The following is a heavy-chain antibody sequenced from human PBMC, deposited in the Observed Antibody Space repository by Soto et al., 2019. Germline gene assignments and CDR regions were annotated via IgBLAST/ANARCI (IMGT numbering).Heavy chain of an antibody. CDR3: AKDATAVNGVWDPFDM. V-gene: IGHV3-23*01. CDR1: GFTFSAYA. J-gene: IGHJ3*02. D-gene: IGHD2-8*01. CDR2: VGGSDTDK. Sequence: EVQLLESGGGVVQPGGSLRLSCAASGFTFSAYAMSWVRQAPGKGLQWVSGVGGSDTDKHYADSVGGRFTVSRDNSKNTLYLQMNSLRVDDTAVYYCAKDATAVNGVWDPFDMWGQGTEVTVSS.